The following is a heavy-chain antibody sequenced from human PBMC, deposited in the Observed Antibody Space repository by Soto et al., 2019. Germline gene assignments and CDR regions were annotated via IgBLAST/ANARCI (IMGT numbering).Heavy chain of an antibody. Sequence: SETLSLTCTASGGSISDFYWSWIRQPPGKGLEWIGYTYYSGSTNYNRALKSRVTISVDTSKNQFSLNLRAMSPADTAVYYCARVGWLAARSFDYWGPGTLVTVSS. J-gene: IGHJ4*02. CDR3: ARVGWLAARSFDY. D-gene: IGHD6-6*01. V-gene: IGHV4-59*01. CDR1: GGSISDFY. CDR2: TYYSGST.